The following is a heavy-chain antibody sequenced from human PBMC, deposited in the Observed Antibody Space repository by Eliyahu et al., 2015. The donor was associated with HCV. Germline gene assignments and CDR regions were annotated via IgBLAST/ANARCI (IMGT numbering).Heavy chain of an antibody. D-gene: IGHD3-10*01. J-gene: IGHJ6*02. V-gene: IGHV1-69*01. CDR2: IIPIFGTA. CDR3: ARGLEVRGVIMEVGYYGMDV. CDR1: GGTFSSYA. Sequence: EVKKPGSSVKVSCKASGGTFSSYAISWVRQAPGQGLEWMGGIIPIFGTANYAQKFQGRVTITADESTSTAYMELSSLRSEDTAVYYCARGLEVRGVIMEVGYYGMDVWGQGTTVTVSS.